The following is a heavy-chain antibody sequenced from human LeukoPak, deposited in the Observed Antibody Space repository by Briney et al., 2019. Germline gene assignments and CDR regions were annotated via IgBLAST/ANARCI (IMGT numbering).Heavy chain of an antibody. CDR3: ARDPRTYYDFWSGRGGDCYLDY. V-gene: IGHV3-7*01. Sequence: GGSLRLSCAASGFTFSSYWMSWVRQAPGKGLEWVANIKQDGSEKYYVDSVKGRFTISRDNAKNSLYLQMNSLRAEDTAVYYCARDPRTYYDFWSGRGGDCYLDYWGQGTLVTVSS. D-gene: IGHD3-3*01. J-gene: IGHJ4*02. CDR1: GFTFSSYW. CDR2: IKQDGSEK.